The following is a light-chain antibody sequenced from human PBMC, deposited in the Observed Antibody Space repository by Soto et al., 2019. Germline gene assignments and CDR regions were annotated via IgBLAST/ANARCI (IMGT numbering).Light chain of an antibody. Sequence: QAVVTQPASVSGSPGQSITISCTGTSSDVGGYNYVSWYQQHPGKAPKLMIYEVSNRPSGVSNRFSGSKSGNTASLTISGLQAEDEGDYYCSSYTGSSTLVFGGGTKLTVL. CDR2: EVS. V-gene: IGLV2-14*01. CDR3: SSYTGSSTLV. CDR1: SSDVGGYNY. J-gene: IGLJ3*02.